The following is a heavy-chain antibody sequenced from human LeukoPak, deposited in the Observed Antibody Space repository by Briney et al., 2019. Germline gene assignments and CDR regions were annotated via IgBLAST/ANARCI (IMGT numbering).Heavy chain of an antibody. CDR1: GFTFSSYA. D-gene: IGHD3-10*01. J-gene: IGHJ4*02. Sequence: GGSLRLSCAASGFTFSSYAMHWVRQAPGKGLEWVAVISYDGSNKYYADSVKGRFTISRDNSKNTLYLQMNSLRAEDTAVYYCATSKFANYYGSGSYYYWGQGTLVTVSS. CDR2: ISYDGSNK. V-gene: IGHV3-30*04. CDR3: ATSKFANYYGSGSYYY.